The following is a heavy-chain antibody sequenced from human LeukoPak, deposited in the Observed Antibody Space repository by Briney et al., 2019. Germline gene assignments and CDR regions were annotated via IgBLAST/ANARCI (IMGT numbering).Heavy chain of an antibody. Sequence: PGGSLRLSCAASGFTFSTYSMNWVRQAPGKGLEWVSSITSSRIYIYYADSVKGRFTISRDNAKNSLYLQMNSLRAEDTAVYYCVRDWGYDSSGYWQKYFDTWGQGTLVTVSS. CDR3: VRDWGYDSSGYWQKYFDT. D-gene: IGHD3-22*01. J-gene: IGHJ4*02. V-gene: IGHV3-21*01. CDR2: ITSSRIYI. CDR1: GFTFSTYS.